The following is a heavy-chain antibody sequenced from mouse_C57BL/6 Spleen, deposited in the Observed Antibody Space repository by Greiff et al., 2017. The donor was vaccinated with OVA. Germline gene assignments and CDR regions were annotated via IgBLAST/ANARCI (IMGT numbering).Heavy chain of an antibody. CDR3: TRGSAGGGFAY. D-gene: IGHD3-2*02. CDR2: IVPGSGCT. Sequence: QVQLQQSGAELMKPGASVKLSCKASGYTFTGYWIEWVKQRPGHGLEWIGEIVPGSGCTNYNEKFKGKATFTVDTSYNTAYMQLSSLTTEDSAYYCSTRGSAGGGFAYWGQGTLVTVSA. V-gene: IGHV1-9*01. J-gene: IGHJ3*01. CDR1: GYTFTGYW.